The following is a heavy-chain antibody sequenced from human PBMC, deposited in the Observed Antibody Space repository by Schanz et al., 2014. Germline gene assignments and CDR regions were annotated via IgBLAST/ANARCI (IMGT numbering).Heavy chain of an antibody. D-gene: IGHD3-9*01. Sequence: EAQLLESGGGLVQPGGSLRLSCAASGFTFSSYAMSWVRQAPGKGLEWVSAISGSGGSTHYADSVKGRFIISRDNSKNTLYLQVNSLRAEDTAVYYCAKHVRSLTGNDYWGQGTLVTVSS. CDR3: AKHVRSLTGNDY. CDR2: ISGSGGST. J-gene: IGHJ4*02. CDR1: GFTFSSYA. V-gene: IGHV3-23*01.